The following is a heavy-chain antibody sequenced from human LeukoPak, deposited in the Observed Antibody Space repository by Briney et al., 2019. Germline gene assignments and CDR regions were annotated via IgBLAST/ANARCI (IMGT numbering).Heavy chain of an antibody. CDR2: ISSSSSYI. CDR3: AKSKPGSVPTSFDY. Sequence: GGSLRLSCAASGFTFSSYSMNWVRQAPGKGLEWVSSISSSSSYIYYADSVKGRFTISRDNAKNSLYLQMNSLRAEDTAVYYCAKSKPGSVPTSFDYWGQGPLVPVSS. D-gene: IGHD2-2*01. J-gene: IGHJ4*02. CDR1: GFTFSSYS. V-gene: IGHV3-21*04.